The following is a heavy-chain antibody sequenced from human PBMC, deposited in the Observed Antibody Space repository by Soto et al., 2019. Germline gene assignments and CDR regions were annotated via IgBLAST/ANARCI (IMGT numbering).Heavy chain of an antibody. CDR3: ARDIGPAAGNWYFDL. CDR2: ISYSGST. J-gene: IGHJ2*01. CDR1: GGSISSGGYY. V-gene: IGHV4-31*03. Sequence: QVQLQESGPGLVKPSQTLSLTCTVSGGSISSGGYYWSWIRQHPGKGLEWIGYISYSGSTYYNPSLKSRVTISVDTSKNQVSLKLSSVTAADTAVYYGARDIGPAAGNWYFDLWGRGTLVTVSS. D-gene: IGHD6-13*01.